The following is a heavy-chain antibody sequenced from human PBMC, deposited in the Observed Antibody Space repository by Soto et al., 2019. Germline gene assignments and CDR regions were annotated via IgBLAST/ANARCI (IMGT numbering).Heavy chain of an antibody. J-gene: IGHJ6*02. CDR1: GGSISFSSYS. D-gene: IGHD3-22*01. V-gene: IGHV4-39*01. Sequence: KPSETLSLTCTVSGGSISFSSYSWTWIRQPPGKGLAWIGTINYSGSSNYNPSLKSRVTISVDTSKNQLSLKLSSVTAADTAVYYCARAPHYYDSSGYYYLNYYYYGMDVWGQGTTVTVSS. CDR3: ARAPHYYDSSGYYYLNYYYYGMDV. CDR2: INYSGSS.